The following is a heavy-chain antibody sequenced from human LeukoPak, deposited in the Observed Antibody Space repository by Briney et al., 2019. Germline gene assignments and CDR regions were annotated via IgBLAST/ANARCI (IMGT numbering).Heavy chain of an antibody. D-gene: IGHD3-3*01. Sequence: PSETLSLTCTVSNFSISSGYYWGWIRQPPERGLEWIGNIYHSGSTYYNTSLKSRVTISVDTSKNHFSLKLSSVTAADTAVYYCARDFRGGYDFWSGYYAPCYFDYWGQGTLVTVSP. CDR2: IYHSGST. CDR3: ARDFRGGYDFWSGYYAPCYFDY. V-gene: IGHV4-38-2*02. J-gene: IGHJ4*02. CDR1: NFSISSGYY.